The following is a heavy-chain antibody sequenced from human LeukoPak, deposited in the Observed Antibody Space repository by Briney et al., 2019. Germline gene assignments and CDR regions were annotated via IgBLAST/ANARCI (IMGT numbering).Heavy chain of an antibody. D-gene: IGHD6-19*01. V-gene: IGHV3-7*03. CDR1: GFTFSSYW. Sequence: GGSMRLSSTAYGFTFSSYWMDWVRQAPGKGLEWVANIKRDGSEKYYVGAVKGRFNISRDNAKNSLYLQMNGLRAQDTAVYYCARECDWYSFDFWGQGTLVTVSS. J-gene: IGHJ4*02. CDR2: IKRDGSEK. CDR3: ARECDWYSFDF.